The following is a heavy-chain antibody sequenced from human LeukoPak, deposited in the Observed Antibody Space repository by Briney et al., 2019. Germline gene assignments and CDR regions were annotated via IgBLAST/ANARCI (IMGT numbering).Heavy chain of an antibody. D-gene: IGHD3-10*01. V-gene: IGHV4-38-2*02. J-gene: IGHJ2*01. CDR2: IYYSGST. CDR1: GYFISSGYY. CDR3: ARAGTMVRGVTILPQNWYFDL. Sequence: SETLSLTCTVSGYFISSGYYWGWIRQPPGKGLEWIGSIYYSGSTYYNPSLKSRVTISVDTSKNQFSLKLSSVAAADTAVYYCARAGTMVRGVTILPQNWYFDLWGRGTLVTVSS.